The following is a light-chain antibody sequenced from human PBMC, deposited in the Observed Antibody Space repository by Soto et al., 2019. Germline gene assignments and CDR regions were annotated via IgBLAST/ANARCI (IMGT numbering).Light chain of an antibody. CDR1: QSVGND. V-gene: IGKV3-11*01. CDR2: DAF. CDR3: QQRTDWPIT. Sequence: EIVLTQSPATLSLSPGERAILSCRASQSVGNDLAWYQQKPGQAPRLLIYDAFNRATGIPARFSGSGSGTDFTLTISSLEPADFAVYYCQQRTDWPITFGQGTRPEIK. J-gene: IGKJ5*01.